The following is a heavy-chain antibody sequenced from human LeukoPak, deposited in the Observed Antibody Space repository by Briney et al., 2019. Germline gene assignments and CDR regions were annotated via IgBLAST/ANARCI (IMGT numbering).Heavy chain of an antibody. CDR2: IYYIGST. J-gene: IGHJ4*02. CDR3: ARVRPTARLIDY. D-gene: IGHD2-8*01. V-gene: IGHV4-59*11. Sequence: PSETLSLTCTVSGGSISGHYWSWVRQPPGKGLEWIGNIYYIGSTTYNPSLKSRVTISVDTSKNQFSLRLSSVTAADTAVYYCARVRPTARLIDYWGQGTLVTVSS. CDR1: GGSISGHY.